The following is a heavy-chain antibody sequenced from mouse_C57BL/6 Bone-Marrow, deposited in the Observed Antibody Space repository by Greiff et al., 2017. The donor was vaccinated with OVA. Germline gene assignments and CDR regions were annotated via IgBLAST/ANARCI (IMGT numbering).Heavy chain of an antibody. D-gene: IGHD1-1*01. CDR3: ARIYYYGSFFDY. CDR1: GYTFTNYW. Sequence: LQESGAELVRPGTSVKMSCKASGYTFTNYWIGWAKQRPGHGLEWIGDIYPGGGYTNYNEKFKGKATLTADKSSSTAYMQFSSLTSEDSAIYYCARIYYYGSFFDYWGQGTTLTVSS. CDR2: IYPGGGYT. J-gene: IGHJ2*01. V-gene: IGHV1-63*01.